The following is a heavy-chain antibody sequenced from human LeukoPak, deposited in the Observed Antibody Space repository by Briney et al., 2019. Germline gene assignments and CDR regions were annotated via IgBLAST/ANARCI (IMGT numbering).Heavy chain of an antibody. CDR1: GFTFDDYA. V-gene: IGHV3-43*02. Sequence: PGGSLRLSCAASGFTFDDYAMHWVRQAPGKGLERVSLISGDGGSTYYADSVKGRFTISRDNSKNSLYLQMNSLRTEDTALYYCAKDPTAMAPRGMDVWGQGTTVTVSS. CDR3: AKDPTAMAPRGMDV. CDR2: ISGDGGST. J-gene: IGHJ6*02. D-gene: IGHD5-18*01.